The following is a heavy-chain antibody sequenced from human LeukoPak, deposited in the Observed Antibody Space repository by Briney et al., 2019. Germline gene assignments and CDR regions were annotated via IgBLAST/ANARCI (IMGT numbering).Heavy chain of an antibody. CDR1: GGSISSYY. D-gene: IGHD3-10*01. CDR3: ARSAYGSGNY. J-gene: IGHJ4*02. CDR2: IYYSGST. V-gene: IGHV4-59*08. Sequence: TSETLSLTCTVSGGSISSYYWSWIRQPPGKGLEWIGYIYYSGSTYYNPSLKSRVTISVDTSKNQFSLKLSSVTAADTAVYYCARSAYGSGNYWGQGTLVTVSS.